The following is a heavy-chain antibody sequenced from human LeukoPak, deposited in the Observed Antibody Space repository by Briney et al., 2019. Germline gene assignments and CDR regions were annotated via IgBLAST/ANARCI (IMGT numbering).Heavy chain of an antibody. V-gene: IGHV1-69*04. Sequence: GASVKVSCTASGGTFSSSAINWVRHAPGQGLEWMGRIIPILGITNYAEKYQGRVTITADNTTSTAYMELSSLRSEDTAVYYCARVEDCSNGICPFDYWGQGTLVAVSS. D-gene: IGHD2-8*01. CDR2: IIPILGIT. CDR1: GGTFSSSA. J-gene: IGHJ4*02. CDR3: ARVEDCSNGICPFDY.